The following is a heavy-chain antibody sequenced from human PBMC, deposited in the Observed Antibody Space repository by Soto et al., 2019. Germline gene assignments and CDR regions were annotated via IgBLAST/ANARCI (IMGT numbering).Heavy chain of an antibody. CDR1: GFTFSDFA. CDR3: ARDAGGQSGNFIFDN. D-gene: IGHD1-26*01. V-gene: IGHV3-33*05. CDR2: ISYDGHNT. Sequence: QEQVVESGGGVVQPGMSLRLSCVASGFTFSDFAMHWVRQAPGKGLEWVAVISYDGHNTYYADSVKGRFTISRDNSKNTLFLQMNSLRAEDTAVYYCARDAGGQSGNFIFDNWGQGTLVTVSS. J-gene: IGHJ4*02.